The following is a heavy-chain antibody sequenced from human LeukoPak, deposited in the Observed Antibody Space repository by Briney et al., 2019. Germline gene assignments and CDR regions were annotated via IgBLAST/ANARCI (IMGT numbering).Heavy chain of an antibody. CDR2: IYPGDSDT. Sequence: GESLHISCKGSGYRFTTYWIAWVRQTPGKGLERIGIIYPGDSDTRYSPSFQGQVTISADKSITTAYLQWSSLKASDTAMYYCARLYDSTGYYYTYAMDVWGQGTTVTVSS. J-gene: IGHJ6*02. CDR3: ARLYDSTGYYYTYAMDV. D-gene: IGHD3-22*01. CDR1: GYRFTTYW. V-gene: IGHV5-51*01.